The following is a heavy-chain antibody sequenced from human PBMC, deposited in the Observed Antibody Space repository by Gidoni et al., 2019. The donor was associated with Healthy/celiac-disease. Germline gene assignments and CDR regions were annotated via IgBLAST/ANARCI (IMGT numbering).Heavy chain of an antibody. J-gene: IGHJ4*02. CDR3: ARENDGPWDY. CDR2: ISSNGGST. D-gene: IGHD4-17*01. V-gene: IGHV3-64*01. CDR1: GFPFRSYA. Sequence: EVQLVESGGGLVQPGGSLRLSCAASGFPFRSYAMHWVRQAPGKGLEYVSAISSNGGSTYYANSVKGRFTISRDNSKNTLYLQMGSLRAEDMAVYYCARENDGPWDYWGQGTLVTVSS.